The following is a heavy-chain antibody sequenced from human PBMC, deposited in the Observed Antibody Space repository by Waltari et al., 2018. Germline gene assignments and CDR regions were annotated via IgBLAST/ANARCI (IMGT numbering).Heavy chain of an antibody. CDR1: GLTFRRYD. Sequence: EVELVESGGDLVQPGGSLRLSCAAPGLTFRRYDMNWVRQAPGEGREGCSYINANGGNVYYADSVRGRVTISRDNANKSLFLQMNSLRAEDTAIYYCAGWVTYTSDWHGSLVPWGQGTLVTVSS. J-gene: IGHJ5*02. CDR2: INANGGNV. V-gene: IGHV3-48*03. D-gene: IGHD6-19*01. CDR3: AGWVTYTSDWHGSLVP.